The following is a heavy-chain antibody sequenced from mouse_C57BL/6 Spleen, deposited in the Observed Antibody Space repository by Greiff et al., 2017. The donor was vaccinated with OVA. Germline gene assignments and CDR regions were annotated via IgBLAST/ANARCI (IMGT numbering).Heavy chain of an antibody. V-gene: IGHV1-39*01. CDR3: ARSIYYGNYGWYFDV. CDR1: GYSFTDYN. D-gene: IGHD2-1*01. J-gene: IGHJ1*03. CDR2: INPNYGTT. Sequence: VQLKESGPELVKPGASVKISCKASGYSFTDYNMNWVKQSNGKSLEWIGVINPNYGTTSYNQKFKGKATLTVDQSSSTAYMQLNSLTSEDSAVYYCARSIYYGNYGWYFDVWGTGTTVTVSS.